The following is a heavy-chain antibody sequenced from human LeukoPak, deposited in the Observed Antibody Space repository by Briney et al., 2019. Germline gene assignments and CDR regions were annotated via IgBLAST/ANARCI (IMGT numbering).Heavy chain of an antibody. D-gene: IGHD3-10*01. CDR1: GGSFSGYY. J-gene: IGHJ4*02. V-gene: IGHV4-34*01. Sequence: SETLSLTCAVYGGSFSGYYWSWIRQPPGKGLEWIGEINHSGSTNYNPSLKSRVTISVDTSKNQFSLKLSSVTAADTAVYYCAKVNQITMVRGVTSQFDYWGQGTLVTVSS. CDR2: INHSGST. CDR3: AKVNQITMVRGVTSQFDY.